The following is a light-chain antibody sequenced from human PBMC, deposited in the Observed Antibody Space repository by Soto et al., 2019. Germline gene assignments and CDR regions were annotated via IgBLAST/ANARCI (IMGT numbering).Light chain of an antibody. CDR1: QSISSW. CDR2: KAS. V-gene: IGKV1-5*03. J-gene: IGKJ1*01. CDR3: QQYNSFPT. Sequence: DIQMTQSPSTLSASVGDRVTITCRASQSISSWLAWYQQKPGKAPKLLIYKASSLESGVPSRFSGSGSGTEFTLTISSLQPDDLATYYCQQYNSFPTFGQSTKVEIK.